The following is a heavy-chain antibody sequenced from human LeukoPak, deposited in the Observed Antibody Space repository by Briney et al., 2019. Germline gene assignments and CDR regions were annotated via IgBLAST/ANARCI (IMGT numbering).Heavy chain of an antibody. CDR3: ARDWANYYDIMYYFDY. Sequence: ASVKVSCKASGYTFTSYGISWVRQAPGQGLEWMGWISAYNGNTNYAQKLQGRVTMTTDTSTSTAYMELRSLRSDNTAVYYCARDWANYYDIMYYFDYWGQGTLVTVSS. CDR2: ISAYNGNT. V-gene: IGHV1-18*01. D-gene: IGHD3-9*01. J-gene: IGHJ4*02. CDR1: GYTFTSYG.